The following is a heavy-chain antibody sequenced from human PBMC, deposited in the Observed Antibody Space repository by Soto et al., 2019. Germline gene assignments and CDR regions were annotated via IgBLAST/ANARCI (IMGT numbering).Heavy chain of an antibody. CDR1: GYTFTSYD. J-gene: IGHJ5*02. D-gene: IGHD3-10*01. CDR2: MNPNSGNT. CDR3: ARSLPMVRGVINNWFDP. Sequence: GASVKVSCKASGYTFTSYDINWVRQATGQGLEWMGWMNPNSGNTGYAQKFQGRVTMTRNTSISTAYMELSSLRSEDTAVYYCARSLPMVRGVINNWFDPWGQGTLVTVSS. V-gene: IGHV1-8*01.